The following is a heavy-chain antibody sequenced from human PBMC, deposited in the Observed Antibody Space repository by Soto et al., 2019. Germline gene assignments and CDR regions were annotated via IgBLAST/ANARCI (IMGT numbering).Heavy chain of an antibody. J-gene: IGHJ4*02. V-gene: IGHV4-59*01. CDR3: ARRYGGNFDY. CDR2: IYYSGST. D-gene: IGHD1-26*01. CDR1: GGSISSYY. Sequence: QVQLQESGPGLVKPSETLSLTCTVSGGSISSYYWSWIRQPPGKGLEWIGYIYYSGSTNYNPSLKGRATISVATSKNQFSLKLSSVTAADTAVYYCARRYGGNFDYWGQGTLVTVSS.